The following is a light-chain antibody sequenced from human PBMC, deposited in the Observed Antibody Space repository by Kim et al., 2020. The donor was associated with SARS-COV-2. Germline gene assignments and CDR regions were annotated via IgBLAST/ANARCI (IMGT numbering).Light chain of an antibody. Sequence: NFMLTQTHSVSESPGKTVTISCTRSSGSIASNYVQWYQQRPGSSPTTVIYEDNHRPSGVPDRSSGSIDSSSNSASLTISGLKTEDETDYYCQSYDSSNHGVFGGGTQLTVL. V-gene: IGLV6-57*01. CDR1: SGSIASNY. CDR3: QSYDSSNHGV. CDR2: EDN. J-gene: IGLJ3*02.